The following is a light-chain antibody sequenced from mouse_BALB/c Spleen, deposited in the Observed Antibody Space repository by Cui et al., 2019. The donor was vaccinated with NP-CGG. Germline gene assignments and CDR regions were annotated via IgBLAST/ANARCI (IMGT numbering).Light chain of an antibody. J-gene: IGLJ1*01. CDR3: ALWYSNHWV. CDR2: GTN. Sequence: QAVVTRESALTTSPGDTVTLTCRSSTGTVTTRNDANWVQEKPDHLFTGLIGGTNNRAPGVPARFSGSLIGDKAALTITGAQTEDEAIYFCALWYSNHWVFGGGTKLTVL. CDR1: TGTVTTRND. V-gene: IGLV1*01.